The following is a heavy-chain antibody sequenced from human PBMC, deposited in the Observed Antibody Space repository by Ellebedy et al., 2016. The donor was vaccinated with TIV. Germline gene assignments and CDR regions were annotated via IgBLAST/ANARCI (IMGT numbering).Heavy chain of an antibody. CDR2: ISAGGDNT. CDR1: GFTFSNFA. V-gene: IGHV3-23*01. Sequence: GESLKISCAASGFTFSNFAMHWVRQAPGKGLEWLSVISAGGDNTYNADSVKGRFTITRDNSKNPLFLQMNRLRTEDTAVYYCAKGSSSGFNYDRVGFQYWGQGTLVTVSS. J-gene: IGHJ4*02. CDR3: AKGSSSGFNYDRVGFQY. D-gene: IGHD3-22*01.